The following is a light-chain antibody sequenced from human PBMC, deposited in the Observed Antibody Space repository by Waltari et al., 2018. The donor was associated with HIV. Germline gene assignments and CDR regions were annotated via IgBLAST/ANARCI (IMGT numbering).Light chain of an antibody. V-gene: IGLV2-14*01. Sequence: QSALTQPASVSGSPGQSINIPCAGPGSDIGTYEYISWYQQHPDRAPKLLMYRFRERPSGDSSRFSGSRIGATASLTISGLQDDDESDYLVACYTNNGGIFGGGTRVTVL. CDR3: ACYTNNGGI. J-gene: IGLJ2*01. CDR1: GSDIGTYEY. CDR2: RFR.